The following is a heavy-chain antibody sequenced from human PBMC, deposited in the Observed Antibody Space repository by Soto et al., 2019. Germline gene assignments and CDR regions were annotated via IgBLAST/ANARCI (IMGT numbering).Heavy chain of an antibody. D-gene: IGHD6-13*01. CDR3: ARGIAAAGNNWFDP. V-gene: IGHV1-18*01. Sequence: VSCKASGYTFTSYGISWVRQAPGQGLEWMGWISAYNGNTNYTQKLQGRVTMTTDTSTSTAYMELRSLRSDDTAVYYCARGIAAAGNNWFDPWGQGTLVTVSS. CDR2: ISAYNGNT. CDR1: GYTFTSYG. J-gene: IGHJ5*02.